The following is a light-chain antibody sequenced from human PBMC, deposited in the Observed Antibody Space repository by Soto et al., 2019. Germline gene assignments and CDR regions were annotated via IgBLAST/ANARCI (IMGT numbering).Light chain of an antibody. CDR3: QQYDTLPLT. Sequence: DIQMTQSPSSLSASVGDRVTITCQASQDIKKYLNWYQQKPGRAPKLLIYDASNLETGVPSRFKGGGSGPDFTFTISSLQPEDFATYYCQQYDTLPLTFGGGTKVEIK. V-gene: IGKV1-33*01. CDR1: QDIKKY. CDR2: DAS. J-gene: IGKJ4*01.